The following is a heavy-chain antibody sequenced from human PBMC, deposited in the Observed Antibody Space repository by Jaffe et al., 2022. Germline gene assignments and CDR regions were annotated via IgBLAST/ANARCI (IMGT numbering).Heavy chain of an antibody. CDR2: IYPGDSDT. CDR3: ARQASSYLTVAGPLFDY. V-gene: IGHV5-51*01. D-gene: IGHD6-19*01. CDR1: GYSFTSYW. Sequence: EVQLVQSGAEVKKPGESLKISCKGSGYSFTSYWIGWVRQMPGKGLEWMGIIYPGDSDTRYSPSFQGQVTISADKSISTAYLQWSSLKASDTAMYYCARQASSYLTVAGPLFDYWGQGTLVTVSS. J-gene: IGHJ4*02.